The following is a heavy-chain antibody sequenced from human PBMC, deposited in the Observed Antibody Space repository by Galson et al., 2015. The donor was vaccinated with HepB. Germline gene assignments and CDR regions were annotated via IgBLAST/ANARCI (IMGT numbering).Heavy chain of an antibody. J-gene: IGHJ4*02. Sequence: SLRLSCATSGFTFSSYGMSWVRQAPGKGLEWISGVSGSGASTWLSGISSSGGSTYYADSVKGRFTISRDNSKNTLYLQMNSLRADDTAIYYCAKLPDCSGATCTNGDYWGQGTLVTVSS. CDR2: VSGSGASTWLSGISSSGGST. V-gene: IGHV3-23*01. CDR3: AKLPDCSGATCTNGDY. CDR1: GFTFSSYG. D-gene: IGHD2-15*01.